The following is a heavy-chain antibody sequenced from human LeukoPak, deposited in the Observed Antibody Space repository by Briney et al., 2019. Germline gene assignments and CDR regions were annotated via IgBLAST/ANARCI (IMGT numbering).Heavy chain of an antibody. J-gene: IGHJ4*02. V-gene: IGHV3-7*05. CDR3: AKVLSSSAY. Sequence: PGGSLRLSCAASGFTFSSYWMSWVRQAPGKGLEWVANIKQGGSEKHYVDSAKGRFTISRDNSKNTLYLQMNSLRAEDTAVYYCAKVLSSSAYWGQGTLLTVSS. D-gene: IGHD6-6*01. CDR2: IKQGGSEK. CDR1: GFTFSSYW.